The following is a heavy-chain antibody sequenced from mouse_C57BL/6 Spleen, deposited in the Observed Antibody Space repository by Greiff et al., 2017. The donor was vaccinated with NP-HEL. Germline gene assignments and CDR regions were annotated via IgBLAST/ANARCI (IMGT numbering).Heavy chain of an antibody. J-gene: IGHJ2*01. V-gene: IGHV5-16*01. Sequence: EVKVVESEGGLVQPGRSMKLSCTASGFTFSDYYMAWVRQVPEKGLEWVANINYDGSSTYYLDSLKSRFIISRDNAKNILYLQMSSLKSEDTATYYCASLDGYYVDYFDYWGQGTTLTVSS. CDR2: INYDGSST. CDR1: GFTFSDYY. D-gene: IGHD2-3*01. CDR3: ASLDGYYVDYFDY.